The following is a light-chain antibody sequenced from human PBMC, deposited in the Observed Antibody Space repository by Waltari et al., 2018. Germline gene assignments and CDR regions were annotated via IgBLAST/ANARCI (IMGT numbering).Light chain of an antibody. J-gene: IGKJ5*01. CDR1: QSLVHSDGNTY. V-gene: IGKV2-30*02. Sequence: DAVMTQSPPSLPVTLGQPAPIPSRSSQSLVHSDGNTYLNWFQQRPGHSPRRLIYKVSNRDSGVPDRFSGSGSGTDFTLKISRVEAEDVGVYYCMQGTHWPPITFGQGTRLDIK. CDR3: MQGTHWPPIT. CDR2: KVS.